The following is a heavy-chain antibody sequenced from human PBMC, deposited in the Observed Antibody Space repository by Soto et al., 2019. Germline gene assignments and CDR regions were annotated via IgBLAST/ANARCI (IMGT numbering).Heavy chain of an antibody. CDR1: GFTFSTYA. D-gene: IGHD3-22*01. CDR3: AKGSSASRPYYFDY. Sequence: EVQLLESGGGLVQPGGSLRLSCAASGFTFSTYAMSWVRQAPGKGLEWVSAITGSGGSTYHADSVKGRFTISRDNSKNTLYLQMNSLRADDTAVYYCAKGSSASRPYYFDYWGQGTLGTVSS. CDR2: ITGSGGST. J-gene: IGHJ4*02. V-gene: IGHV3-23*01.